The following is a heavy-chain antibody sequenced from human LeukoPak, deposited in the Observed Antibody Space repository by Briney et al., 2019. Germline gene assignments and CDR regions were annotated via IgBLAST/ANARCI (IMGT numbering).Heavy chain of an antibody. CDR2: IIPIFGTA. D-gene: IGHD3-3*01. J-gene: IGHJ5*02. CDR1: GGTFSSYA. CDR3: AREAITIFGVVRTQTTYGPHRFDP. V-gene: IGHV1-69*13. Sequence: ASVKVSCKASGGTFSSYAISWVRQAPGQGLEWMGGIIPIFGTANYAQKFQGRVTITADESTSTAYMELSSLRSEDTAVYYCAREAITIFGVVRTQTTYGPHRFDPWGQGTLVTVSS.